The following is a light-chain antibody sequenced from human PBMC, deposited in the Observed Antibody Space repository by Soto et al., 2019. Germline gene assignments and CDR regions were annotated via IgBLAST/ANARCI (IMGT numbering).Light chain of an antibody. CDR3: QQGYSTPRT. V-gene: IGKV1-12*01. J-gene: IGKJ1*01. CDR1: QGISSW. Sequence: DIQMTQSPSSVSASVGDRVTITCRASQGISSWLAWYQQKPEKAPKLVIYAASSLQSGVPSRFSGSGAGTDFSLTITSLQPEDFATYYCQQGYSTPRTFGQGTKVDIK. CDR2: AAS.